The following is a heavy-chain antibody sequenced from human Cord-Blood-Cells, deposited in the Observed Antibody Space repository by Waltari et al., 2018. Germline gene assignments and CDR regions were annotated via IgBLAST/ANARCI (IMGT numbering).Heavy chain of an antibody. D-gene: IGHD3-22*01. J-gene: IGHJ6*02. CDR1: GYTFTSYD. CDR2: MKPNSGNT. Sequence: QVQLVQSGAEVKKPGASVKVSCKASGYTFTSYDINWVRQATGQGLEWMRRMKPNSGNTGYAQKFQGRVTMTRNTSISTAYMELSSLRSEDTAVYYCARGRSYYYDSSGYSDYGMDVWGQGTTVTVSS. V-gene: IGHV1-8*01. CDR3: ARGRSYYYDSSGYSDYGMDV.